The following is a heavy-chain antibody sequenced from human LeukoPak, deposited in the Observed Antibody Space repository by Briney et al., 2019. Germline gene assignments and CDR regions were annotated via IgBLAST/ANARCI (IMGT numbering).Heavy chain of an antibody. J-gene: IGHJ4*02. CDR3: AHRTYGGYIED. CDR1: GFSLSTTGVG. V-gene: IGHV2-5*01. Sequence: RKTGPTLVNPTQTLTLTCTFSGFSLSTTGVGVGWIRQPPGKALEWLALIYRNDDKRYRPSLKSRLTITEDTSKNQLVLTMTNMDSVDTATYYCAHRTYGGYIEDWGQGTLVTVSS. D-gene: IGHD4-23*01. CDR2: IYRNDDK.